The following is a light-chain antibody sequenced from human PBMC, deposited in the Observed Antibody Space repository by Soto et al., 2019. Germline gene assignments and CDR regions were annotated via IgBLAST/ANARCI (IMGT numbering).Light chain of an antibody. CDR2: DAS. V-gene: IGKV3-11*01. CDR1: QSVSTY. J-gene: IGKJ4*01. Sequence: EILLTQSPATLSLSPGERATLSCRASQSVSTYLAWYQQNPGQAPRLLIYDASNRATGIPARFSGSGSGTDFTLTISSLEPEDFAVYYCQQRSNWPLLTFGGGNRVDIK. CDR3: QQRSNWPLLT.